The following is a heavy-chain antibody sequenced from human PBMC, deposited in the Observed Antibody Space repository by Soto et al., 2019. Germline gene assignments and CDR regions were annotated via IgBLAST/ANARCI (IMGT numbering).Heavy chain of an antibody. J-gene: IGHJ6*02. V-gene: IGHV4-59*01. Sequence: SSETLSLTCTVSGGSISSYYWSWIRQPPGKGLEWIGYIYYSGSTNYNPSLKSRVTISVDTSKNQFSLKLSSVTAADTAVYYCARDSSSSWPAGRNYYYYGMDVWGQGTTVTVSS. D-gene: IGHD6-13*01. CDR1: GGSISSYY. CDR2: IYYSGST. CDR3: ARDSSSSWPAGRNYYYYGMDV.